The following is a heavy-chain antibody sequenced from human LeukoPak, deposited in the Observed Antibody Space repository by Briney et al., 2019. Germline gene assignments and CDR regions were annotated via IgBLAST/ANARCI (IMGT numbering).Heavy chain of an antibody. CDR1: GFTFSSYW. J-gene: IGHJ4*02. CDR2: IKQDGSEK. CDR3: ARVPPYCGGDCYVDY. Sequence: GGSLRLSCAASGFTFSSYWMSWVRQAPGKGLEWVANIKQDGSEKYYVDSVKGRFTISRDNAKNSLYLQMNSLRAEDTAVYYCARVPPYCGGDCYVDYWGQGTLVTVYS. D-gene: IGHD2-21*02. V-gene: IGHV3-7*01.